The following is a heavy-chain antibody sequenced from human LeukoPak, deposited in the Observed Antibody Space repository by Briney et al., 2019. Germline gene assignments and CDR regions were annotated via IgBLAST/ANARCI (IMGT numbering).Heavy chain of an antibody. CDR2: VYHTGST. CDR1: GASISGNYW. V-gene: IGHV4-4*02. Sequence: SETLSLTCAVSGASISGNYWWSWVRQSPGQGLEWIGEVYHTGSTDYNPSLKSRVAISLDTSKNQFSLKLSSVTAADTAVYYCARTAIVGATYYMDVWGKGTTVTISS. CDR3: ARTAIVGATYYMDV. D-gene: IGHD1-26*01. J-gene: IGHJ6*03.